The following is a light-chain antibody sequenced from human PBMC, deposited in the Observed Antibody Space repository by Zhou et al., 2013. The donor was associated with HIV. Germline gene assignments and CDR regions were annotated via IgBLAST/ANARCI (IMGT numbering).Light chain of an antibody. CDR3: QQYGTSPRGT. CDR1: QSVSNNY. Sequence: EAVLTQSPGTLSLSPGERATLSCRASQSVSNNYLAWYQQKPGQAPRLLIYGASSRATGIPDRFSGSGSGTDFTLTISRLEPEDFAVYYCQQYGTSPRGTFGQGTRLEIK. J-gene: IGKJ5*01. V-gene: IGKV3-20*01. CDR2: GAS.